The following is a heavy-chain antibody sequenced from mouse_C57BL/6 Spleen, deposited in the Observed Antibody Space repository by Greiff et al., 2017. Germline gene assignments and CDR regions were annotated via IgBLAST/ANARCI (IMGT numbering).Heavy chain of an antibody. J-gene: IGHJ2*01. V-gene: IGHV1-55*01. D-gene: IGHD1-1*01. CDR2: IYPGSGST. CDR3: ASYYGSSSWDYFDY. Sequence: VQLQQPGAELVKPGASVKMSCKASGYTFTSYWITWVKQRPGQGLEWIGDIYPGSGSTNYNEKFKSKATLTVDTSSSTAYMQLSSLTSEDSAVYYCASYYGSSSWDYFDYRGQGTTLTVSS. CDR1: GYTFTSYW.